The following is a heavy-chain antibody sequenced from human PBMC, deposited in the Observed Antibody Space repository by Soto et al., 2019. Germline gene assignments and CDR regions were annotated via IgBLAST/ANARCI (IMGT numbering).Heavy chain of an antibody. J-gene: IGHJ6*03. Sequence: EVQLVESGGGLVEPGGSLRLSCAVSGFPFSDYSFNWVRQAPGKGLEWVSSITSRSDYMFYADSVKGRFTISRDNAENSVYLQMNSLRAEDTAVYYCARDRVMTGPMNYFYFMDVWGQGTTVTVSS. V-gene: IGHV3-21*06. CDR1: GFPFSDYS. CDR3: ARDRVMTGPMNYFYFMDV. CDR2: ITSRSDYM. D-gene: IGHD3-22*01.